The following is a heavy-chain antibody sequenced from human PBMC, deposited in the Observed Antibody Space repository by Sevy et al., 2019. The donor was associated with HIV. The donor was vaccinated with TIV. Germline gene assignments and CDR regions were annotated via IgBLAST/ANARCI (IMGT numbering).Heavy chain of an antibody. CDR1: GFTLSSVG. CDR3: AKDYCIGNDCSLGWFDP. CDR2: IGHDGNKY. V-gene: IGHV3-30*02. Sequence: GGSLRLSCAASGFTLSSVGIHWVRLTPGTGLEWLAFIGHDGNKYLYGASVKGRITTSRDNSKNTVSLQMNSLRVEDTAIYYCAKDYCIGNDCSLGWFDPRGQGTVVTVSS. J-gene: IGHJ5*02. D-gene: IGHD2-15*01.